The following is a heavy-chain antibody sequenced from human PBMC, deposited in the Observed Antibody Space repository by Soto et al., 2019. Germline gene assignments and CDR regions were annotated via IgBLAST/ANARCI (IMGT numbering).Heavy chain of an antibody. J-gene: IGHJ5*02. Sequence: GGSLRLSCAASGFTFSNAWMSWVRQAPGKGLEWVGRIKSKTDGGTTDYAAPVKGRFTISRDDSKNTLYLQMNSLKTEDTAVYYCTTEPRQLPIPSWFDPWGQGTLVTVSS. CDR3: TTEPRQLPIPSWFDP. D-gene: IGHD1-7*01. V-gene: IGHV3-15*01. CDR2: IKSKTDGGTT. CDR1: GFTFSNAW.